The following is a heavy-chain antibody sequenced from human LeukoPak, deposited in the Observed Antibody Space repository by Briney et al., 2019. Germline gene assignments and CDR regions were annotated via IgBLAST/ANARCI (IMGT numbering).Heavy chain of an antibody. CDR2: IYPGDSDT. D-gene: IGHD6-13*01. CDR1: GYSFTSYW. CDR3: ARLVRISSTPRPSWFDP. J-gene: IGHJ5*02. V-gene: IGHV5-51*01. Sequence: GESLKISCKGSGYSFTSYWIGWVRQMPGKGLEWMGIIYPGDSDTRYSPSFQGQVTISADKSISTAYLQWSSLKASDTAMYYCARLVRISSTPRPSWFDPRGQGTLVTVSS.